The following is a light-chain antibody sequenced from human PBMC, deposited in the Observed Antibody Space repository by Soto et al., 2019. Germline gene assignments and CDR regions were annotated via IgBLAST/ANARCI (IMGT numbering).Light chain of an antibody. CDR2: EVS. CDR1: SSDVGGYNY. Sequence: QSALTQPPSASGSPGQSVTISCTGTSSDVGGYNYVSWYQQHPGKAPKLMIYEVSKRPSGVPDRFSGSKSGNTASLTVSGHQADDEADYYCSSYAGSNNGVFGGETKLTVL. CDR3: SSYAGSNNGV. J-gene: IGLJ2*01. V-gene: IGLV2-8*01.